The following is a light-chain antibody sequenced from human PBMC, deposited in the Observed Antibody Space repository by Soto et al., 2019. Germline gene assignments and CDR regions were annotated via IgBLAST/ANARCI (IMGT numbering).Light chain of an antibody. J-gene: IGKJ1*01. Sequence: DIQMTQSPSTLSGSVGARVTITCRASQTISSWLAWYQQKQGKAPKLLIYKASTLKSGVPSRFSGSGSGTELTLTISSLQPDDCETYDCQHYNSYSEAFGQGTKVDIK. CDR3: QHYNSYSEA. CDR1: QTISSW. V-gene: IGKV1-5*03. CDR2: KAS.